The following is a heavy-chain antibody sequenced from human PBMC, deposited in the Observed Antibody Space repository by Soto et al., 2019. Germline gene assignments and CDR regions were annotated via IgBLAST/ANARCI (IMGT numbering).Heavy chain of an antibody. J-gene: IGHJ4*02. CDR2: IYSGGYT. Sequence: PVGSLRLSCATSGFTVSSNYMSWVRQAPGKGLEWVSVIYSGGYTYYADSVKGRFTISRDSSKNTLYLQMNNLRDEDTAVYYCARGSSNWAYYFDFWGQGTLVTVSS. CDR3: ARGSSNWAYYFDF. CDR1: GFTVSSNY. D-gene: IGHD6-13*01. V-gene: IGHV3-66*01.